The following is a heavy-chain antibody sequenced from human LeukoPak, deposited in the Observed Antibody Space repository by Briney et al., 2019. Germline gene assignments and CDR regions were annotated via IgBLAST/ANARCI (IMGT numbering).Heavy chain of an antibody. CDR1: GFTLSTYW. D-gene: IGHD3-22*01. Sequence: GGSLRLSCAASGFTLSTYWMSWVRQAPGKGLEWVANIKHDGSETYYVDSVKGRFTVSRDNAQNSLYVQLNSLRAEDTAVYYCARGLARVYYYDDGPLGYWGQGTLVTVSS. J-gene: IGHJ4*02. CDR2: IKHDGSET. V-gene: IGHV3-7*01. CDR3: ARGLARVYYYDDGPLGY.